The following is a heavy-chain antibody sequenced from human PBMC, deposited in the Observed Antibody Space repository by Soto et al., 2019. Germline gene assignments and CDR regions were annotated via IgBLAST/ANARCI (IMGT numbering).Heavy chain of an antibody. CDR1: GGSFSGYY. J-gene: IGHJ4*02. CDR2: INHSGST. Sequence: QVQLQQWGAGLLKPSETLSLTCAVYGGSFSGYYWRWIRQPPGKGLEWIGEINHSGSTNYNPSLKGRVTISVDTSKNQFSLKLSSVTAADTAVYYCARSRYCSSTSCSRLFVYFDYWGQGTLVTVSS. CDR3: ARSRYCSSTSCSRLFVYFDY. V-gene: IGHV4-34*01. D-gene: IGHD2-2*01.